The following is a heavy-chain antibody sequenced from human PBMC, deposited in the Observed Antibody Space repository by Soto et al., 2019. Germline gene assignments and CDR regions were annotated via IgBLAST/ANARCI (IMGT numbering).Heavy chain of an antibody. V-gene: IGHV6-1*01. J-gene: IGHJ4*02. CDR1: GDSVSSNSVA. CDR3: ARWVHSSSHFDY. CDR2: TFYMSKWYN. D-gene: IGHD6-6*01. Sequence: SQTLSLTCAISGDSVSSNSVAWNWIRQSPSRGLEWLGRTFYMSKWYNNYAVSVRGRLTIDPDTSKNQFSLQLNSVTPEDTAVYYCARWVHSSSHFDYWAQGTLVTAPQ.